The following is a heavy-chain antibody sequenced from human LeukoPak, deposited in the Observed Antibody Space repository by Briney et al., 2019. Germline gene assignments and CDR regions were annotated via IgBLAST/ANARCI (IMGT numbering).Heavy chain of an antibody. Sequence: GGSLRLSCAASGFTFSSHWMSWVRQTPGKGLEWVANIKKDGSEKYYVDAVKGRFTISRDNAKTSLYLQMNSLRAEDTAVYYCARDLSGIAGYTYGRGIDYWGQGTLVTVSS. J-gene: IGHJ4*02. CDR1: GFTFSSHW. V-gene: IGHV3-7*01. D-gene: IGHD5-18*01. CDR3: ARDLSGIAGYTYGRGIDY. CDR2: IKKDGSEK.